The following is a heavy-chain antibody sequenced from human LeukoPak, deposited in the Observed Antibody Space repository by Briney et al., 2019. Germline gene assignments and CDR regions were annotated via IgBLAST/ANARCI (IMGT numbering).Heavy chain of an antibody. CDR1: GFTFSSHA. J-gene: IGHJ4*02. V-gene: IGHV3-23*01. Sequence: GGSLRLSCAASGFTFSSHAMNWVRQAPGKGLEWVSGISNSGGNTYYADSVKGRFAISRDNSKNTLYLQMNSLRAEDTAIYYCARELFDFDYWGQGTLVTVSS. D-gene: IGHD3-10*01. CDR2: ISNSGGNT. CDR3: ARELFDFDY.